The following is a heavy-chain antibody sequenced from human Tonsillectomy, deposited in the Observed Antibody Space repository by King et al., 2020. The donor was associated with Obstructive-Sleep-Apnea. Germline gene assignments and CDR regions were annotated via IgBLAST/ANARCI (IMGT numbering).Heavy chain of an antibody. Sequence: VQLVESGGGLVKPGGSLRLSCAASGFTFSDDYMSWIRQAPGKGLEWVAYIGTSNIYTNYADSVKGRFTISRDNAKNSLYLQMNSLRAEDTAVYYCATILSEYCSGNSCYSTSYYYYGMDVWGQGTTVTVSS. CDR3: ATILSEYCSGNSCYSTSYYYYGMDV. D-gene: IGHD2-15*01. V-gene: IGHV3-11*06. CDR2: IGTSNIYT. J-gene: IGHJ6*02. CDR1: GFTFSDDY.